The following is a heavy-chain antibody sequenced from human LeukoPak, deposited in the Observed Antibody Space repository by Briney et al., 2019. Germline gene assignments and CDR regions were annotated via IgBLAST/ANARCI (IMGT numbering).Heavy chain of an antibody. V-gene: IGHV1-18*01. CDR1: GYTFTSYG. J-gene: IGHJ5*02. Sequence: GASVKVSCKASGYTFTSYGISWVRQAPGQGLEWMGWISAYNGNTNYAQKLQGRVTMTTDTSTSTAYLELRSLRSDDTAVYYCARSPGEDWNYRNWFDPWGQGTLVTVSS. D-gene: IGHD1-7*01. CDR2: ISAYNGNT. CDR3: ARSPGEDWNYRNWFDP.